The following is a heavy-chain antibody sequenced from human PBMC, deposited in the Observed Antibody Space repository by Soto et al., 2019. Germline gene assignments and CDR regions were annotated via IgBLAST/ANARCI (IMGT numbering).Heavy chain of an antibody. CDR2: ISSSSSYI. V-gene: IGHV3-21*01. J-gene: IGHJ5*02. D-gene: IGHD6-6*01. Sequence: GGSLRLSCAASGFTFSSYSVNWVRQAPGKGLEWVSSISSSSSYIYYADSVKGRFTISRDNAKNSLYLQMNSLRAEDTAVYYCARDPSPWRSSSAWFDPWGQGTLVTVSS. CDR1: GFTFSSYS. CDR3: ARDPSPWRSSSAWFDP.